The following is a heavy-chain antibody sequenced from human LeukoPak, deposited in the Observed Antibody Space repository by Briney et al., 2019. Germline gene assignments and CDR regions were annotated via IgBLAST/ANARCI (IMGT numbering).Heavy chain of an antibody. J-gene: IGHJ6*03. Sequence: GGSLRLSCAASGFTFSSYSMDWVRQAPGKGLEWVSLISSGVTSTYYADSVKGRFTISRDNAKNSLYLQMNSLRDEDTAVYYCVRDKGHYMDVWGKGTTVTVSS. CDR3: VRDKGHYMDV. V-gene: IGHV3-21*01. CDR1: GFTFSSYS. CDR2: ISSGVTST.